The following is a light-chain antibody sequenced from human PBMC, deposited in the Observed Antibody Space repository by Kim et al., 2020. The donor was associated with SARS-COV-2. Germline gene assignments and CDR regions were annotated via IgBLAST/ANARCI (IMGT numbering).Light chain of an antibody. V-gene: IGKV1-27*01. CDR1: QDIANY. Sequence: SASLGDGVTITCRASQDIANYLAWYQQKPGKVPKLLIYAASALKSGVPSRFSGRRSGTDFTLTISNLQPEDVATYYCQKYDSAPWTFGQGTKVEI. CDR2: AAS. J-gene: IGKJ1*01. CDR3: QKYDSAPWT.